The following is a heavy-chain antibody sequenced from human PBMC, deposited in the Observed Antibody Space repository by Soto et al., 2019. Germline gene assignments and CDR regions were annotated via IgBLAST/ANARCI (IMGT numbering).Heavy chain of an antibody. Sequence: QITLKESGPALVKPTQTLTLTCTISGFSLSTGGVGVGWIRQPPGKALEWLALIYWDDDKRYSPSLRSRLTIHKDTSKTPGVLTMTNIDPVDTATYYCAHSRCGGDCLQSYSSHYYYGMDVWGQGTTVTVSS. CDR2: IYWDDDK. CDR3: AHSRCGGDCLQSYSSHYYYGMDV. CDR1: GFSLSTGGVG. J-gene: IGHJ6*02. V-gene: IGHV2-5*02. D-gene: IGHD2-21*02.